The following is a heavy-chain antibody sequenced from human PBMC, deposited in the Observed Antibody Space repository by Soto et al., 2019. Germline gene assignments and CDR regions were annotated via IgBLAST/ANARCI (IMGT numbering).Heavy chain of an antibody. V-gene: IGHV3-48*02. CDR1: GFTFSSYS. CDR3: ARGSGSGYYPIFLH. D-gene: IGHD3-22*01. Sequence: EVQLVESGGGLVQPGGSLRLSCAASGFTFSSYSMNWVRQAPGKGLEWVSYISSSSSTIYYADSVKGRFTISRDNAKNSLYLQMNSLRDEDTAVYYCARGSGSGYYPIFLHWGQGTLVTVSS. CDR2: ISSSSSTI. J-gene: IGHJ4*02.